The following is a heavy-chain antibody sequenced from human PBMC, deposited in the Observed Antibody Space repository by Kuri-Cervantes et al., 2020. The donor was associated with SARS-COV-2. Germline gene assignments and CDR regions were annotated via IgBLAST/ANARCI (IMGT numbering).Heavy chain of an antibody. D-gene: IGHD3-3*01. CDR2: IIPIFGTA. CDR3: ARDREKGYDFWSGYYTYYYYGMDV. V-gene: IGHV1-69*13. Sequence: SVKVSCKASGYTFTSYGISWVRQAPGQGLEWMGWIIPIFGTANYAQKFQGRVTITADESTSTAYMELSSLRSEDTAVYYCARDREKGYDFWSGYYTYYYYGMDVWGQGTTVTVSS. CDR1: GYTFTSYG. J-gene: IGHJ6*02.